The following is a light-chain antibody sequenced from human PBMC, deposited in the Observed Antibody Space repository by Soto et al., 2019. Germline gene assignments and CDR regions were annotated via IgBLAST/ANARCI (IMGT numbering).Light chain of an antibody. V-gene: IGLV2-11*01. CDR2: DVT. CDR1: SSDVGIYNY. J-gene: IGLJ1*01. Sequence: QSALTQPRSVSGSPGQSVTISCTGTSSDVGIYNYVSWYQHHPGKAPKLIIYDVTRRPSGVPDRFSGSKSDNTASLTISGLQAEDDADYYCCSYAGGHTYVFGSGTKLTVL. CDR3: CSYAGGHTYV.